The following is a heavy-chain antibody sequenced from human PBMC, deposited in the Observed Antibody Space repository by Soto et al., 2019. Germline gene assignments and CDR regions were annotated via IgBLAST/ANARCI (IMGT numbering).Heavy chain of an antibody. CDR2: INHSGST. V-gene: IGHV4-34*01. J-gene: IGHJ4*02. D-gene: IGHD4-17*01. Sequence: SXTLSLTCTVSGGSMSSYYWSWIRQPPGKGLEWIVEINHSGSTNYNPSLKSRVTISVDTSKNQFSLKLSSVTAADTAVYYCARVTYGDYGGYYFDYWGQGTLVTVSS. CDR1: GGSMSSYY. CDR3: ARVTYGDYGGYYFDY.